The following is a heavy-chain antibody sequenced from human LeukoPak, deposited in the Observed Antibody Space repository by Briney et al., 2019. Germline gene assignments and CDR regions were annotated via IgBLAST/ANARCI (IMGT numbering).Heavy chain of an antibody. CDR1: GFTFSAYG. V-gene: IGHV3-30*18. D-gene: IGHD1-14*01. CDR3: AKDTRDDHRSDY. Sequence: QPGGSLRLSCAVSGFTFSAYGMHWVRQAPGKGLEWVAIISYDGINKYYPDSVKGRFTISRDNSKNALYLQMNSLRAEDTAVYYCAKDTRDDHRSDYWGQGTLVTVSS. CDR2: ISYDGINK. J-gene: IGHJ4*02.